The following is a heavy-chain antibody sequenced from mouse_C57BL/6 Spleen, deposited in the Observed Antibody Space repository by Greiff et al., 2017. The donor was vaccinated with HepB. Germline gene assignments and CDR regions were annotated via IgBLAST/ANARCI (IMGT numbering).Heavy chain of an antibody. V-gene: IGHV2-4*01. D-gene: IGHD1-1*01. Sequence: VQLQQSGPGLVQPSQCLSITCTVSGFSLTSYGVHWVRQPPGKGLEWLGVIWSGGSTDYNAAFISRLSISKDNSKSQVFFKMNSLQADDTAIYYCAKNYYGSIPYFDVWGTGTTVTVSS. CDR1: GFSLTSYG. CDR3: AKNYYGSIPYFDV. J-gene: IGHJ1*03. CDR2: IWSGGST.